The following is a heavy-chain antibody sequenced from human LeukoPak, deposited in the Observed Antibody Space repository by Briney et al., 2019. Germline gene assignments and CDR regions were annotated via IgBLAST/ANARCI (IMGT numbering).Heavy chain of an antibody. Sequence: GGSLRLSCAASGFTISNAWMTWVRQAPGKGLEWVGRVKGDGGTTDYAAPVKGRFTISSDDSKNTLYLQMNSLKTEDTGVYYCTYYSSGAMVYWGQGTLVTVSS. CDR2: VKGDGGTT. CDR1: GFTISNAW. V-gene: IGHV3-15*01. D-gene: IGHD6-19*01. CDR3: TYYSSGAMVY. J-gene: IGHJ4*02.